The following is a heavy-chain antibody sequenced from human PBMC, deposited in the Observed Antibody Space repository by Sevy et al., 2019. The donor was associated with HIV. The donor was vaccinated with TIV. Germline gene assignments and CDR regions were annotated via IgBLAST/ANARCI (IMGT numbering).Heavy chain of an antibody. CDR3: ARLIPGTIFGVVKDY. V-gene: IGHV4-39*01. J-gene: IGHJ4*02. Sequence: PSETLSLTCTVSGGSISSSSYYWGWIRQHPGKGLEWIGSIYSSGSTYYNPSVKSQVTISVDTSKNQFSLKLSSVTAADTAVYYCARLIPGTIFGVVKDYWGQGTLVTVSS. CDR1: GGSISSSSYY. CDR2: IYSSGST. D-gene: IGHD3-3*01.